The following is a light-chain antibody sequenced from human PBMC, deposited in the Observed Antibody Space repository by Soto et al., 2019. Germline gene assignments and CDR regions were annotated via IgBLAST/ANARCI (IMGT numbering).Light chain of an antibody. CDR3: QQFSSYPLT. CDR2: SAS. Sequence: EIVLTQSPCTLSLSPGERATLSCRASQSVSSSHLAWYQQKPGQAPRLLIYSASSRATGIPDRFSGSGSGTDFTLTISRLEPEDFAVYYCQQFSSYPLTFGGGTKVDTK. J-gene: IGKJ4*01. V-gene: IGKV3-20*01. CDR1: QSVSSSH.